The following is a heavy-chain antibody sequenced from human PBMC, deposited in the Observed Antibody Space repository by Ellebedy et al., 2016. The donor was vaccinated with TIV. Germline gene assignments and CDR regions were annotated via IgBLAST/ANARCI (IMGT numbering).Heavy chain of an antibody. CDR2: ISGSAVST. Sequence: GESLKISCTASGFTFSSYAMSWVRQAPGKGLEWVSGISGSAVSTAYADSVKGRFTISRDNSKSTVDLQMNSLRAEDTAIYYCARDRTPGDGYWVFDQWGQGALVTVSS. J-gene: IGHJ4*02. V-gene: IGHV3-23*01. CDR1: GFTFSSYA. CDR3: ARDRTPGDGYWVFDQ. D-gene: IGHD5-18*01.